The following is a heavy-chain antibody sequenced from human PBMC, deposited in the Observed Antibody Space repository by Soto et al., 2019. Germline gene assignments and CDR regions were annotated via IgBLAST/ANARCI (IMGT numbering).Heavy chain of an antibody. V-gene: IGHV3-15*01. CDR1: GFSFSNAL. Sequence: GGSLRLSCAASGFSFSNALMSWVRQAPGKGLEWVGRIKSRTGGGTTDYAARVKGRFTISRDDSKNTLYLQMNSLKTEDTAVYYCTTQYYYVAPRGQGTLVTVSS. CDR3: TTQYYYVAP. D-gene: IGHD3-10*02. J-gene: IGHJ4*02. CDR2: IKSRTGGGTT.